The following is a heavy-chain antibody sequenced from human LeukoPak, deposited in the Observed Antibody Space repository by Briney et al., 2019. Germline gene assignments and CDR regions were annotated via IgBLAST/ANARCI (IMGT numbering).Heavy chain of an antibody. CDR3: ARDFGIVDNRFDY. J-gene: IGHJ4*02. D-gene: IGHD1-14*01. V-gene: IGHV3-11*04. CDR2: ISSNGGTI. Sequence: GGSLRLSCAVSGLTVSNNYMNWVRQAPGQGLEWISYISSNGGTIYYADSVKGRFTISRDNAKNSLYLQMSSLRVEDTAVYYCARDFGIVDNRFDYWGQGALVTVSS. CDR1: GLTVSNNY.